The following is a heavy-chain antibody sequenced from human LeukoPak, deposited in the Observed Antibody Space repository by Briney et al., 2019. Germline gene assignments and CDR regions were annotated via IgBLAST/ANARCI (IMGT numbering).Heavy chain of an antibody. D-gene: IGHD3-3*01. V-gene: IGHV4-59*01. CDR2: IYNSGGI. CDR3: ARGDFWSGYHYGMDV. Sequence: PSETLPLTCTVSGGSISSNYWSWIRQPPGKGLEWIGYIYNSGGINYNPSLKSRVAISVDTSKNQFSLKLNSVTAADTAVYYCARGDFWSGYHYGMDVWGQGTTVTVSS. CDR1: GGSISSNY. J-gene: IGHJ6*02.